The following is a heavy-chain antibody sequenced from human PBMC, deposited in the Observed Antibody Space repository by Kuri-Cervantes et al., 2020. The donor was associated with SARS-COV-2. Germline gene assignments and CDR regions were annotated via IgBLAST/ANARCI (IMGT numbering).Heavy chain of an antibody. CDR3: VGVPPGHITVFGVVIPAAFDV. Sequence: GSLRLSCAVSGYSISSGYYWGWIRQSPGKGLEWIGSMYHSGSTTYNPFLKSRVTISVDTSKNQFSLMLTSVTAADTAVYYCVGVPPGHITVFGVVIPAAFDVWGQGTMVTVSS. V-gene: IGHV4-38-2*01. CDR2: MYHSGST. CDR1: GYSISSGYY. D-gene: IGHD3-3*01. J-gene: IGHJ3*01.